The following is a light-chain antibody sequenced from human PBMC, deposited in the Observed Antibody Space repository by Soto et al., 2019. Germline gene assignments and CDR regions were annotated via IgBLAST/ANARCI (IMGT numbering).Light chain of an antibody. Sequence: QSVLTQPPSASGTPGQRVTISCSGSRPSIGSNHVYWYQQLPGMAPKLLIYTNNQRPSGVPDRFSASKSGTSASLAISGLRSEDEADYYCPAWHDSLSGVIFGGGTKLTVL. CDR2: TNN. J-gene: IGLJ2*01. CDR1: RPSIGSNH. CDR3: PAWHDSLSGVI. V-gene: IGLV1-47*02.